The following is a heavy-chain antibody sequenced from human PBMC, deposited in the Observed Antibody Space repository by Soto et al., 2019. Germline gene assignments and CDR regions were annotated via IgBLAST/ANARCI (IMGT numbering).Heavy chain of an antibody. D-gene: IGHD4-17*01. Sequence: QVQLQESGPGLVKPSQTLSLTCTVSGGSISTGGYYWTWIRQQPGKGLEGVGYIYYSGSTYYNPSLKSRVTLSVDTSKNQFSLKLSSVTAADTVVYYCARGLSVTLFDNWGQGTLVTVSS. CDR3: ARGLSVTLFDN. CDR1: GGSISTGGYY. J-gene: IGHJ4*02. V-gene: IGHV4-31*03. CDR2: IYYSGST.